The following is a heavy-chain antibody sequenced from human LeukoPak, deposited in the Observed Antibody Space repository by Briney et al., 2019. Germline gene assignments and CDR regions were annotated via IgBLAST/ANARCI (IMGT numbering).Heavy chain of an antibody. J-gene: IGHJ6*02. CDR2: IYYSGST. Sequence: SETLSLTCTGSGGSISSYYWSWIRQPPGKGLEGIVYIYYSGSTNYNPSLKSRVTISVDTSKNQFSLKLSSVPAADTAVYYCARLRFTDYYYYGMDVWGQGTTVTVSS. V-gene: IGHV4-59*08. D-gene: IGHD3-10*01. CDR1: GGSISSYY. CDR3: ARLRFTDYYYYGMDV.